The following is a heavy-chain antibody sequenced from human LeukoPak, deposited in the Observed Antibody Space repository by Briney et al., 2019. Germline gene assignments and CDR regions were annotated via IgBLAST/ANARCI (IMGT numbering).Heavy chain of an antibody. D-gene: IGHD3-22*01. J-gene: IGHJ4*02. CDR2: ISSSSSYI. CDR3: ARDGDYCDSSGYFDY. V-gene: IGHV3-21*01. Sequence: GGSLRLSCAASGFTFSSYSMNWVRQAPGKGLEWVSSISSSSSYIYYADSVKGRFTISRDNAKNSLYLQMNSLRAEDTAVYYCARDGDYCDSSGYFDYWGQGTLVTVSS. CDR1: GFTFSSYS.